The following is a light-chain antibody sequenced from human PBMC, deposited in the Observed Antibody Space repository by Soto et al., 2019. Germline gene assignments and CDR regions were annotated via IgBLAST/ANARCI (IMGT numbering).Light chain of an antibody. J-gene: IGKJ2*01. Sequence: EIVITQSPATLSVSPGERATLSCRASQSVSSNLAWYQQKPGQAPRLLIYGASTRATGIPARFSGSGSGTEFTLTISSLQSEDFAVYYCQQYNNWPPRATFGQGTKLEIK. CDR3: QQYNNWPPRAT. CDR2: GAS. V-gene: IGKV3-15*01. CDR1: QSVSSN.